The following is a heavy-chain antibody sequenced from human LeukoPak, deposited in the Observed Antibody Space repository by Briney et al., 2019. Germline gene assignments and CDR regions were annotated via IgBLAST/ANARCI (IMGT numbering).Heavy chain of an antibody. Sequence: GASVKVSCKASGYTFSSYAMHWVRQAPGQNLEWMGWINPGNGSTKYSQKFQGRVTITRDTSASTAYMELSSLRSEDTAVYYCARDREMTTFDYWGQGTLVTVSS. J-gene: IGHJ4*02. D-gene: IGHD5-24*01. CDR1: GYTFSSYA. CDR2: INPGNGST. CDR3: ARDREMTTFDY. V-gene: IGHV1-3*01.